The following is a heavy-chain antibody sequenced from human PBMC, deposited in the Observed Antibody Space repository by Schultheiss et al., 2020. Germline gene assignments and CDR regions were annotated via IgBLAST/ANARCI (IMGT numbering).Heavy chain of an antibody. J-gene: IGHJ4*02. Sequence: SETLSLTCTVSAGSISSGGYYWSWIRQNPGKGLEWIGYIYYSGSTYYNPSLKSRLTISVDTSKNQFSLKLTSVTAADTAVYYCARDGDGYNGFDYWGQGTLVTVSS. CDR3: ARDGDGYNGFDY. CDR2: IYYSGST. D-gene: IGHD5-24*01. V-gene: IGHV4-31*03. CDR1: AGSISSGGYY.